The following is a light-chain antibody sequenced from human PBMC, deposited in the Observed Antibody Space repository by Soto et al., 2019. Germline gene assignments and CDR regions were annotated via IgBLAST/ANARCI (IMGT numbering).Light chain of an antibody. V-gene: IGKV1-9*01. CDR1: QGISSF. CDR3: QQHNSYRGLT. Sequence: IQLTHSPSALSASVGDRVTITCRASQGISSFLALYQHKPGKDPKLLIYAASTLHSGVPARFSGSGSGTDFTLTISRLQPEDFAMYYCQQHNSYRGLTFGGGTKVEIK. J-gene: IGKJ4*01. CDR2: AAS.